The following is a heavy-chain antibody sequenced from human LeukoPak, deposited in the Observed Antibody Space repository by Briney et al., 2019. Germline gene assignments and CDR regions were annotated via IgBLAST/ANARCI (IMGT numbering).Heavy chain of an antibody. CDR1: GGTFSSYA. D-gene: IGHD3-10*01. CDR2: IIPIFGTA. CDR3: ARDGDGSGSYRGY. Sequence: SVKVSCKASGGTFSSYAISWVRQAPGQGLEWMGGIIPIFGTANYAQKFQGRVTMTRDTSINTAYMEVSSLGSEDTAVYCCARDGDGSGSYRGYWGQGTLVTVSS. V-gene: IGHV1-69*05. J-gene: IGHJ4*02.